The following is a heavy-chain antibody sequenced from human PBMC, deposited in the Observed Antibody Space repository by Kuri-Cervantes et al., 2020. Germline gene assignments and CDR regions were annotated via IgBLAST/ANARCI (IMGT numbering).Heavy chain of an antibody. CDR3: ARLGVLITYYYGMDV. V-gene: IGHV3-23*01. CDR1: GFTFDMYA. D-gene: IGHD3-22*01. Sequence: GESLKISCAGSGFTFDMYAVSWVRQAPGKGLEWVSGISKSGGSTNYADSVKGRFTISRDNSKNTLYLQMNSLRAEDTAVYYCARLGVLITYYYGMDVWGQGTTVTVSS. J-gene: IGHJ6*02. CDR2: ISKSGGST.